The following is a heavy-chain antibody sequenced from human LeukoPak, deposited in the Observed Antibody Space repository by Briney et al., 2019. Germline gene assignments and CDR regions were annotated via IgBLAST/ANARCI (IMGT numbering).Heavy chain of an antibody. CDR1: GYTFASDD. CDR3: AKAPNYYGSGSPYQMDV. CDR2: INPNSGYT. Sequence: ASVKVSCKASGYTFASDDINWVRQATGQGLEWMGWINPNSGYTGYAQKFQGRVTMTANPSISTVYLELSSLRSEETAVYYCAKAPNYYGSGSPYQMDVWGKGTMVTVSS. V-gene: IGHV1-8*01. D-gene: IGHD3-10*01. J-gene: IGHJ6*04.